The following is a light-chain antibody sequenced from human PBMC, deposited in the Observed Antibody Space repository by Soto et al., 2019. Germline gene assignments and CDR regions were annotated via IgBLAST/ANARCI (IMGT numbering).Light chain of an antibody. CDR3: QQYGSSGT. J-gene: IGKJ1*01. Sequence: EIVFPPSPATLSVSPVERSTLSGRASQSVSNNYLAWYQQKPGQAPRLLIYGASNRATGIPDRFRGSGSGTDFTLTISRLEPEDFAVDYCQQYGSSGTFGQGTKGDIK. V-gene: IGKV3-20*01. CDR2: GAS. CDR1: QSVSNNY.